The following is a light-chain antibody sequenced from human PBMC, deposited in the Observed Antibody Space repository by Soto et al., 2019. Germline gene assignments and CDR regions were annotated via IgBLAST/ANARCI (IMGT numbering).Light chain of an antibody. CDR1: QSVSSY. CDR2: DAS. V-gene: IGKV3-11*01. J-gene: IGKJ5*01. CDR3: QQRINWPIT. Sequence: EIVLTQSPATLSLSPGERATLSCRASQSVSSYLAWYQQKPGQAPRLLIYDASNRATGIPARFSGSGSGTDCTRTISSLEPEDFAVYYCQQRINWPITFGQGTRLEIK.